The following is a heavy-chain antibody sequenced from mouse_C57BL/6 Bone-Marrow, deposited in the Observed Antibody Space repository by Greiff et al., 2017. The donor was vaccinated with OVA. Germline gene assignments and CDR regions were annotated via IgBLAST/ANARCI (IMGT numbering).Heavy chain of an antibody. CDR2: IDPENGDT. CDR3: TTCHFDY. CDR1: GFNIKDDY. Sequence: VQLQQSGAELVRPGASVKLSCTASGFNIKDDYMHWVKQRPEQGLEWIGWIDPENGDTEYASKFQGKATITADTSSNTAYRQLSSLTSEDTAVYYCTTCHFDYWGQGTTLTVSS. V-gene: IGHV14-4*01. J-gene: IGHJ2*01.